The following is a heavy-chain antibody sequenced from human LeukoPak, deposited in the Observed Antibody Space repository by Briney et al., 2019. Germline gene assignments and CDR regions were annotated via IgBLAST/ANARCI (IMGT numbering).Heavy chain of an antibody. Sequence: PGGSLRLSCAASGFTFSDYWMSWVRQAPGKGLEWVANIKQDRSAQYYVESVRGRFTIARDNAKNSLYLQMNSLRAEDTALYYCARDRGYDGFDIWGQGTTVTVSS. J-gene: IGHJ3*02. D-gene: IGHD3-22*01. CDR2: IKQDRSAQ. V-gene: IGHV3-7*01. CDR3: ARDRGYDGFDI. CDR1: GFTFSDYW.